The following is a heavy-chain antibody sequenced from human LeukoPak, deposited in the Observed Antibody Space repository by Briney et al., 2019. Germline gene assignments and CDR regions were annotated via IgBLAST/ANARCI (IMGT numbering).Heavy chain of an antibody. V-gene: IGHV1-69*01. J-gene: IGHJ4*02. CDR2: IIPIFGTA. Sequence: ASVKVSCKASGGTFISYAISWVRQAPGQGLEWMGGIIPIFGTANYAQKFQGRVTITADESTSTAYMELSSLRSEDTAVYYCARIYYGSGTAQGGWGQGTLVTVSS. D-gene: IGHD3-10*01. CDR3: ARIYYGSGTAQGG. CDR1: GGTFISYA.